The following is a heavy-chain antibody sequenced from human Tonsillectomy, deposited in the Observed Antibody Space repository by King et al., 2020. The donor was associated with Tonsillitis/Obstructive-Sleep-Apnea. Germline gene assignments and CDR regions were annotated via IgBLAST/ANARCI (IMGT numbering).Heavy chain of an antibody. CDR3: ANFKRRSAYPTYYYYMDV. J-gene: IGHJ6*03. CDR2: ISYSGNT. CDR1: GGSISSYY. V-gene: IGHV4-59*08. D-gene: IGHD6-25*01. Sequence: VQLQESGPGLVKPSETLSLTCTVSGGSISSYYWSWIRQPPGKGLGWIGYISYSGNTNYNPSLKSRVTISIDTSKNHFSLKLSSVTAADTAVYYCANFKRRSAYPTYYYYMDVWGKGTTVTVS.